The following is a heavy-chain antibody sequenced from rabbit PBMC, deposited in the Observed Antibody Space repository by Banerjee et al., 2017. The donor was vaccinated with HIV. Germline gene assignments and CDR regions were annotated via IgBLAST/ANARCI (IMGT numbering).Heavy chain of an antibody. D-gene: IGHD6-1*01. CDR1: GFTLSTYY. Sequence: HLKESGGGLVQPGGSLKLSCTASGFTLSTYYMNWVRQAPGKGLEWIGYIDPVFGITYYANWVNGRFSISRENAQNTVFLQMTSLTAADTATYFCAGDGVSGGGAGYGYDLWGPGTLVIVS. J-gene: IGHJ4*01. CDR3: AGDGVSGGGAGYGYDL. CDR2: IDPVFGIT. V-gene: IGHV1S7*01.